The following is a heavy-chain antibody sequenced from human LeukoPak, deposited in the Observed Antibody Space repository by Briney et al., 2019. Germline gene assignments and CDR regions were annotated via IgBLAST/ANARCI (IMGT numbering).Heavy chain of an antibody. CDR3: ARVLYDYVWGSYRAPKTDAFDI. CDR1: GYTFTGYY. D-gene: IGHD3-16*02. J-gene: IGHJ3*02. V-gene: IGHV1-2*02. Sequence: ASVKVSCKASGYTFTGYYMHCVRQAPGQGLEWMGWINPNSGGTNYAQKFQGRVTMTRDTSISTAYMELSRLRSDDTAVYYCARVLYDYVWGSYRAPKTDAFDIWGQGTMVTVSS. CDR2: INPNSGGT.